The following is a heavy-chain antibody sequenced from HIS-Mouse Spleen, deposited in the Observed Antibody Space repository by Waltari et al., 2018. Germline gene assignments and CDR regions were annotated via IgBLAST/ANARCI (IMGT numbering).Heavy chain of an antibody. CDR1: GGSISSSSYY. CDR3: ARDYGDNWFDP. Sequence: QLQLQESGPGLVKPSETLSLTCTVSGGSISSSSYYWGWIRQPPGKGLEWIGSIDYSGSTYYHPSLKIRVTISVDTSKNQFSLKLSSVTAADTAVYYCARDYGDNWFDPWGQGTLVTVSS. J-gene: IGHJ5*02. CDR2: IDYSGST. D-gene: IGHD4-17*01. V-gene: IGHV4-39*07.